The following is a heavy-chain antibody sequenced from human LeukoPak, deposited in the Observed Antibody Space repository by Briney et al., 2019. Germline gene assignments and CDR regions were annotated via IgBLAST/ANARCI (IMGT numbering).Heavy chain of an antibody. J-gene: IGHJ3*02. CDR2: IKQDGSEK. Sequence: QAGGSLRLSCAASGFTFSSYWMSWVRQAPRKGLEWVANIKQDGSEKYYVDSVKGRFTISRDNAKNSLYLQMNSLRAEDTAVYYCAVYYDSSGQGVPDAFDIWGQGTMVTVSS. V-gene: IGHV3-7*01. CDR1: GFTFSSYW. D-gene: IGHD3-22*01. CDR3: AVYYDSSGQGVPDAFDI.